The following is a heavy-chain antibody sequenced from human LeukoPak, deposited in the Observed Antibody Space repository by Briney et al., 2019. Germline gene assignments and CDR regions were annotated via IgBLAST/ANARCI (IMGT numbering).Heavy chain of an antibody. J-gene: IGHJ5*02. Sequence: SQTLSLTCAISGDSVSSSSAAWNWIRQSPSRGLEWLGRTYYRSKWYNDYAVSVKSRITINPDTSKNQFSLQLNSVTPEDTAVYYCARDLGPAFGELSDGGTWFDPWGQGTLVTVSS. CDR2: TYYRSKWYN. CDR3: ARDLGPAFGELSDGGTWFDP. V-gene: IGHV6-1*01. D-gene: IGHD3-10*01. CDR1: GDSVSSSSAA.